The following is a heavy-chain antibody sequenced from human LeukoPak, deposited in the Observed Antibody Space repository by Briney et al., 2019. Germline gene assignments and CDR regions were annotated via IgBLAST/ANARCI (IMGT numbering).Heavy chain of an antibody. V-gene: IGHV3-53*01. CDR1: GFIVSGDF. CDR2: IYSDGST. CDR3: ARERGRGRDSPWFDY. Sequence: GGSLRLSCAASGFIVSGDFMSWVRQAPGKGLEWVSVIYSDGSTYYADSVKGRFTISRDNSKNTLDLQMTGLRAEDTAVYYCARERGRGRDSPWFDYWGQGTLVTASS. D-gene: IGHD1-26*01. J-gene: IGHJ4*02.